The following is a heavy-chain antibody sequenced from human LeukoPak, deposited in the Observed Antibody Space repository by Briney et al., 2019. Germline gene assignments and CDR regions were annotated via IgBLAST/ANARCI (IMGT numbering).Heavy chain of an antibody. J-gene: IGHJ5*02. D-gene: IGHD2-8*01. CDR1: GFTFSSYW. CDR2: IKQDGSEK. CDR3: ARDGILYSSGWFDP. V-gene: IGHV3-7*01. Sequence: GGSLRLSCAASGFTFSSYWMSWVRQAPGKGLEWVANIKQDGSEKYYVDSVKGRFTISRDNAKNSLYLQMNSLRAEDTAVYYCARDGILYSSGWFDPWGQGTLVTVSS.